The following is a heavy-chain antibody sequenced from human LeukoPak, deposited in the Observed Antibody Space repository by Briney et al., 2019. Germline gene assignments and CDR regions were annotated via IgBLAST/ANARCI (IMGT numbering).Heavy chain of an antibody. CDR2: ISYDGSNK. Sequence: GRSLRLSCAASGFTFSSYAMHWVRQAPGKGLEWVAVISYDGSNKYYADSVKGRFTISRDNSKNTLYLQMNSLRAEDTAVYYCAKDRGKYSYGIRAYWGQGTLVTVSS. J-gene: IGHJ4*02. CDR1: GFTFSSYA. CDR3: AKDRGKYSYGIRAY. V-gene: IGHV3-30-3*01. D-gene: IGHD5-18*01.